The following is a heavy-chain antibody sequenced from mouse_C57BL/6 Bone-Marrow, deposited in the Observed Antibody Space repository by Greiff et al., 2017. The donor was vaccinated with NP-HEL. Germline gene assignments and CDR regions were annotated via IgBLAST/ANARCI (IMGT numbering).Heavy chain of an antibody. CDR2: IYPRSGNT. V-gene: IGHV1-81*01. CDR1: GYTFTSYG. Sequence: QVQLKQSGAELARPGASVKLSCKASGYTFTSYGIRWVKQRTGQGLEWIGEIYPRSGNTYYNEKFKGKATLTADKSSSTAYMELRRLTSEDSAVYFCARSRYQSDHVGARDYWGQGTSVTVSS. D-gene: IGHD1-1*01. CDR3: ARSRYQSDHVGARDY. J-gene: IGHJ4*01.